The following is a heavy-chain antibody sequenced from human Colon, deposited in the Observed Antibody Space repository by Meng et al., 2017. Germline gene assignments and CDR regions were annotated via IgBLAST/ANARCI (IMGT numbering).Heavy chain of an antibody. CDR2: ITYDGRST. J-gene: IGHJ4*02. Sequence: QEELGECGGGVAQPGRSLRLSCAASGFTFSSYGMHWVRQAPGKGLEWVAAITYDGRSTYYADSEKGRFTISRDNSKNTLYLQMNSLRAEDTAVYYCARGFIAATGLYFDYWGQGTLVTVSS. V-gene: IGHV3-33*01. CDR3: ARGFIAATGLYFDY. CDR1: GFTFSSYG. D-gene: IGHD6-13*01.